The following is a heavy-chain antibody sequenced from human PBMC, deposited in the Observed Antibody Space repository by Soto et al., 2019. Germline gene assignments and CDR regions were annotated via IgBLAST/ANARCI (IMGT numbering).Heavy chain of an antibody. V-gene: IGHV3-74*01. CDR2: INSDGSST. Sequence: PGGSLRLSCAASGFTFSSYWMHWVRQAPGKGLVWVSRINSDGSSTSYADSVKGRFTISRDNAKNTLYLQMNSLRAEDTAVYYCASLWPAAGTGDYWGQGTLVTVSS. CDR1: GFTFSSYW. CDR3: ASLWPAAGTGDY. J-gene: IGHJ4*02. D-gene: IGHD6-13*01.